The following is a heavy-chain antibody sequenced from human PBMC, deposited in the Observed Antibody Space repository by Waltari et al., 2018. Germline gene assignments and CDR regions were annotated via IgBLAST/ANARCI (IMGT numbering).Heavy chain of an antibody. J-gene: IGHJ3*02. CDR3: ARGWAGSSGFYPDAFDI. Sequence: EVQLVESGGGLVQPGGSLRLSCAASGFTFSSYEMNWVRQAPGKGLEWVSYISSSGSTIYYADSVKGRFTISRDNAKNSLYLQMNSLRAEDTAVYYCARGWAGSSGFYPDAFDIWGQGTMVTVSS. V-gene: IGHV3-48*03. D-gene: IGHD3-22*01. CDR2: ISSSGSTI. CDR1: GFTFSSYE.